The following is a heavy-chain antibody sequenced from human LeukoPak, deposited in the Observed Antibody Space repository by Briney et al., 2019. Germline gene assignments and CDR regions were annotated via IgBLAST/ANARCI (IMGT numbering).Heavy chain of an antibody. V-gene: IGHV3-21*01. D-gene: IGHD3-10*01. CDR1: GFTFSSYS. CDR2: ISSSSSYI. J-gene: IGHJ4*02. Sequence: GGSLRLSCAASGFTFSSYSMNWVRQAPGKGLEWVSSISSSSSYIYYADSVKGRFTISRDNAKNSLYLQMNSLRAEDTAVYYCARDTSYLWFGELTPYYFDYWGQGNLVTVSS. CDR3: ARDTSYLWFGELTPYYFDY.